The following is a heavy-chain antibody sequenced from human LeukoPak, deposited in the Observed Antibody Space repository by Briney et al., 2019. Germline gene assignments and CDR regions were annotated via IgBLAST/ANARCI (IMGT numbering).Heavy chain of an antibody. CDR2: IWYDGSNK. CDR1: GFTFSSYG. J-gene: IGHJ3*02. D-gene: IGHD3-22*01. V-gene: IGHV3-33*06. Sequence: QPGGSLRLSCAASGFTFSSYGMHWVCQAPGKGMEWVAVIWYDGSNKYYADSVKGRFTISRDNSKNTLYLQMNSLRAEDTAVYYCAKSTLNYYDSSGHDAFDIWGQGTMVTVSS. CDR3: AKSTLNYYDSSGHDAFDI.